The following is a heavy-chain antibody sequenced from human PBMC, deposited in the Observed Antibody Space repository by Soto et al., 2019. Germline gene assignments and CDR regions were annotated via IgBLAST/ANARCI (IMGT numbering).Heavy chain of an antibody. V-gene: IGHV3-33*01. CDR3: ARSSGLGIDF. CDR1: GFTFNTHG. CDR2: IWYDESKK. D-gene: IGHD6-19*01. Sequence: PGGSLRLSCAASGFTFNTHGMHWVRQAPGKGLEWVAVIWYDESKKYYEGPVTGRFTISRDNSRSALYLQMDSLRAEDTGVYYCARSSGLGIDFWGQGTLVTVSS. J-gene: IGHJ4*02.